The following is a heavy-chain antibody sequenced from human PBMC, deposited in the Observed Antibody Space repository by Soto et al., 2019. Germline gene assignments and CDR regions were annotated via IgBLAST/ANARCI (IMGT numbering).Heavy chain of an antibody. V-gene: IGHV4-39*07. D-gene: IGHD3-9*01. CDR1: GGSISSSSSY. J-gene: IGHJ5*02. CDR2: IYYSGST. Sequence: SETLSLTCTVTGGSISSSSSYWGWIRQSPGNGLEWIGNIYYSGSTYYNPSLKSRVTISVDTSKNQFSLKLSSVTAADTAVYYCDRGYDILTGQNWFDPWGQGTLVTVSS. CDR3: DRGYDILTGQNWFDP.